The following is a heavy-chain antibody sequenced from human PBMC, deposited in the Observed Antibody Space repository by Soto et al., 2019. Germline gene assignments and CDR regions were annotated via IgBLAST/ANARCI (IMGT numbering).Heavy chain of an antibody. Sequence: SETLSLTCAVYGGSFSGYYWSWIRQPPGKGLEWIGEINHSGSTNYNPSLKSRVTISVDTSKNQFSLKLSSVTAADTAVYYCARGRSSGSRRWGLLDIWGQGTMVTVSS. CDR1: GGSFSGYY. CDR2: INHSGST. CDR3: ARGRSSGSRRWGLLDI. V-gene: IGHV4-34*01. D-gene: IGHD3-10*01. J-gene: IGHJ3*02.